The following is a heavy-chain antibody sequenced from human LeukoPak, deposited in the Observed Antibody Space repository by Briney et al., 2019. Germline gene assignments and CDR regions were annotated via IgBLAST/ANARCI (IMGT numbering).Heavy chain of an antibody. CDR1: GFTFSSYG. CDR2: IWYDGSNK. CDR3: ARERCGGDCYTFDY. J-gene: IGHJ4*02. D-gene: IGHD2-21*02. Sequence: PGRSLRLSCAASGFTFSSYGMHWVRQAPGKGLEGVAVIWYDGSNKYYAHSVKGRFTISRDNSKNTLYLQMNSLRVEDTAVYYCARERCGGDCYTFDYRGQGTLVTVSS. V-gene: IGHV3-33*01.